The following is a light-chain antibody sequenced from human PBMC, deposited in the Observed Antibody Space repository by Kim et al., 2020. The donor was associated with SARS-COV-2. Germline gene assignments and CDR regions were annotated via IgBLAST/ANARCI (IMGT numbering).Light chain of an antibody. CDR1: SSNIGAPFD. V-gene: IGLV1-40*01. Sequence: QSVLTQPPSVSGAPGQRVTISSTGSSSNIGAPFDVHWYQQLPGAAPKLLIYGNTNRPSGVPERFSGSKSATSASLAISGLQSDDEADYYCASWDDSLNGPLFGGGTKVTVL. CDR3: ASWDDSLNGPL. CDR2: GNT. J-gene: IGLJ3*02.